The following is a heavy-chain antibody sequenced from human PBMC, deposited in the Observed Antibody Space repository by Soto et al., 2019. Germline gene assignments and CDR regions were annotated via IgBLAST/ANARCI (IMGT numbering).Heavy chain of an antibody. CDR1: GGSFSGYY. CDR3: ASTFTPEYFPH. Sequence: SETLSLTCAVYGGSFSGYYWSWIRQHPGKGLEWIGYIYYSGSTYYTPSLKSRVTISVDTSKNQFSLKLSSVTAADTAVYYCASTFTPEYFPHSGQGTLVTVSS. V-gene: IGHV4-31*11. CDR2: IYYSGST. D-gene: IGHD2-15*01. J-gene: IGHJ1*01.